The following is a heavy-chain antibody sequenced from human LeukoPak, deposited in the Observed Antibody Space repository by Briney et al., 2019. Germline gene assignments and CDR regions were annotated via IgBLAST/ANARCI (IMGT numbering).Heavy chain of an antibody. D-gene: IGHD2-2*01. J-gene: IGHJ3*02. CDR3: ARVVPAASEDAFDI. CDR1: GGTFSSYT. CDR2: IIPILGIA. Sequence: SVKVSCKASGGTFSSYTISWVRQAPGQGLEWMGGIIPILGIANYAQKFQGRVTITADKSTSTAYMELSSLRSEDTAVYYCARVVPAASEDAFDIWGQGTMVTVSS. V-gene: IGHV1-69*10.